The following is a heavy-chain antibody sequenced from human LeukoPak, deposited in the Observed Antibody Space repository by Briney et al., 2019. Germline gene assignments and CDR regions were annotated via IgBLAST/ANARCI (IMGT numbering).Heavy chain of an antibody. V-gene: IGHV3-23*01. J-gene: IGHJ4*02. CDR2: ISGSGGST. D-gene: IGHD3-22*01. Sequence: PGGSLRLSCEASGFTFSNSAMSWVRQAPGKGPEWVSGISGSGGSTNYADSVKGRFTISRDNPKNTLYLQMNSLRAEDTAVYFCAKRGVVIRVILVGFHKEAYYFDSWGQGALVTVSS. CDR3: AKRGVVIRVILVGFHKEAYYFDS. CDR1: GFTFSNSA.